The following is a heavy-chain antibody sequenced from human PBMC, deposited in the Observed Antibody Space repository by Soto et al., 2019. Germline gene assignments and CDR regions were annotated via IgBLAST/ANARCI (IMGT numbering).Heavy chain of an antibody. Sequence: ASVKVSCTASGYTFTSYGISWVRQAPGQGLEWMGWISAYNGNTNYAQKLQGRVTMTTDTSTSTAYMELRSLRSDDTAVYYCATIPSAAAGSFFYYYGMDVWGQGTRVTVSS. CDR3: ATIPSAAAGSFFYYYGMDV. J-gene: IGHJ6*02. V-gene: IGHV1-18*01. D-gene: IGHD6-13*01. CDR2: ISAYNGNT. CDR1: GYTFTSYG.